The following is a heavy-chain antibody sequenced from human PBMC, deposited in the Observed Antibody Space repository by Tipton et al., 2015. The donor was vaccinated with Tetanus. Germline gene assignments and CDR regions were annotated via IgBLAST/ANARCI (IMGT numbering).Heavy chain of an antibody. V-gene: IGHV3-30*04. CDR3: AREQDLPIIDSHSSAVFDY. CDR1: GFTFSSYA. Sequence: SLRLSCAASGFTFSSYAMDWVRQAPGKGLEWVAVISYDGSNKYYADSVKSRFTISRDNSKNTLYLQMNSLRAEDTAVYYCAREQDLPIIDSHSSAVFDYWGQGTQVTVSS. J-gene: IGHJ4*02. CDR2: ISYDGSNK. D-gene: IGHD6-6*01.